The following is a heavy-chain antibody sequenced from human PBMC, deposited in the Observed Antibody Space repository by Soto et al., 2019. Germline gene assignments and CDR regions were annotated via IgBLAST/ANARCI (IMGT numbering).Heavy chain of an antibody. CDR3: ARGYRQSGYSSSWVFDY. J-gene: IGHJ4*02. CDR1: GGSISSFY. Sequence: VQLQESGPGLAKPSETLSLTCTVSGGSISSFYWSWIRQPPGKGLEWIGNVFYSGSTIYNPSLKSRVTISVDTSKNQFSLNLSSVTAADTAVYFCARGYRQSGYSSSWVFDYWGQGTLVNVSS. D-gene: IGHD6-13*01. CDR2: VFYSGST. V-gene: IGHV4-59*12.